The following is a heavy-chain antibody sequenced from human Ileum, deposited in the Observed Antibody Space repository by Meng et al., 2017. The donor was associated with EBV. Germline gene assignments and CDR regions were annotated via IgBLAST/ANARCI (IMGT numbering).Heavy chain of an antibody. Sequence: QRAESAPTLLKASANLSLPWAVSGRSSSRDNWLICVRQPPGKWLDWIGQIHDIGSINSNPSIQSQVTISVGNSKHQFSLEVSSVTAADTAVYYCAEGGYYYDSTGYLYEYFFDSWGQGTLVTVSS. CDR1: GRSSSRDNW. V-gene: IGHV4-4*02. D-gene: IGHD3-22*01. J-gene: IGHJ4*02. CDR3: AEGGYYYDSTGYLYEYFFDS. CDR2: IHDIGSI.